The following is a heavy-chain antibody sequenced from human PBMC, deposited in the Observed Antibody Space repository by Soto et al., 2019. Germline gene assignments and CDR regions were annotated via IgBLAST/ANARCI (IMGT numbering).Heavy chain of an antibody. CDR2: ISSSSSYI. CDR1: GFTFRSYS. CDR3: ARVIAARRADV. D-gene: IGHD6-6*01. J-gene: IGHJ6*02. V-gene: IGHV3-21*01. Sequence: GGSLRLSCAASGFTFRSYSMNWVRQAPGKGLKWVSSISSSSSYIYYSDSVKGRFTISRDNAKNSLYLQMNSLRAEDTAVYYCARVIAARRADVWGQGTTVTVSS.